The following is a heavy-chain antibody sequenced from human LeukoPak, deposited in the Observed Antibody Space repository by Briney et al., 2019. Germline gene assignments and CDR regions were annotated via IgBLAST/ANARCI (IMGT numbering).Heavy chain of an antibody. CDR2: ITGSGGNT. V-gene: IGHV3-23*01. CDR1: GFIFSNYA. D-gene: IGHD6-6*01. J-gene: IGHJ4*02. CDR3: VRGLDYFDY. Sequence: GGSLRLSCAASGFIFSNYAMGWGRQAPGKGLEWVSSITGSGGNTYYADSVRGRFTFSRDNSKNTLHLQMNSLRAEDTAVYYCVRGLDYFDYWGQGTLVTVSS.